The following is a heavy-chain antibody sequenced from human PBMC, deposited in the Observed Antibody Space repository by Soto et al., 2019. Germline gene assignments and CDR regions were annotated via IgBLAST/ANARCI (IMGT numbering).Heavy chain of an antibody. J-gene: IGHJ4*02. CDR3: ARHRYSYGVYYFDY. V-gene: IGHV4-59*08. CDR2: VFYTGST. CDR1: GVSFSPYY. D-gene: IGHD5-18*01. Sequence: SETLSLTCTVSGVSFSPYYGTWIRQPPGKGLEWIGYVFYTGSTHYNPSLKSRVTISVDTSKNQFSLKLSSVTAADTAVYYCARHRYSYGVYYFDYWGQGTLVTVSS.